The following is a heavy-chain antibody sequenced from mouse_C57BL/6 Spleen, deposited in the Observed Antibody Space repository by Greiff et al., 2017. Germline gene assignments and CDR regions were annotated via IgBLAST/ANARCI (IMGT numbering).Heavy chain of an antibody. CDR1: GFSLTSYA. J-gene: IGHJ1*03. Sequence: VQLQESGPGLVAPSQSLSITCTVSGFSLTSYAISWVRQPPGKGLEWLGVIWTGGGTNYNSALKSRLSISKDNSKSQVFLKMNSLQTDDTARYYCARNDYGSSSIHWYFDVWGTGTTVTVSS. D-gene: IGHD1-1*01. CDR2: IWTGGGT. V-gene: IGHV2-9-1*01. CDR3: ARNDYGSSSIHWYFDV.